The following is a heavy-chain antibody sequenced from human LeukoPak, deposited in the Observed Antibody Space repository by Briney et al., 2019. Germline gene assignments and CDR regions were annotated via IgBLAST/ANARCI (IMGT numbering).Heavy chain of an antibody. CDR3: ARVKTAMVDDAFDI. V-gene: IGHV3-53*01. CDR1: GFTVSSNY. CDR2: IYSGGST. D-gene: IGHD5-18*01. Sequence: TGGSLRLSCAASGFTVSSNYMSWVSQAPGKGLEWVSVIYSGGSTYYADSVKGRFTISRDNSKNTLYLQMNSLRAEDTAVYYCARVKTAMVDDAFDIWGQGTMVTVSS. J-gene: IGHJ3*02.